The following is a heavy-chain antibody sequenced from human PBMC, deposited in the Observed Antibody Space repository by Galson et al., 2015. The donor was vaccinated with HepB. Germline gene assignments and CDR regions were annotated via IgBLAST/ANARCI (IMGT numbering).Heavy chain of an antibody. J-gene: IGHJ6*02. CDR3: ARVTSTHNFGRSRYSFYYYGMDV. V-gene: IGHV7-4-1*02. CDR2: INTNTGEP. Sequence: SVKVSCKASGYTFTNYAINWVRQAPGQGLEWMGWINTNTGEPTYAQAFTGRFGFSLDTSVTTAHLQISSLKPEDTAVYYCARVTSTHNFGRSRYSFYYYGMDVWGQGTTVTVPS. D-gene: IGHD1-20*01. CDR1: GYTFTNYA.